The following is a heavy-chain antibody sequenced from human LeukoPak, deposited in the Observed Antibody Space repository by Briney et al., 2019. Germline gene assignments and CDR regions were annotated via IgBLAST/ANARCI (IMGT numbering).Heavy chain of an antibody. CDR1: GGSFSGYY. Sequence: SETLSLTCAVYGGSFSGYYWSWIRQPPGKGLEWIGEINHSGSTNYNPSLTSPVTISVDTSKNQFSLKLSSVTAADTAVYYCARGRGYSYVPLAYFDYWGQGTLVTVSS. D-gene: IGHD5-18*01. V-gene: IGHV4-34*01. CDR2: INHSGST. CDR3: ARGRGYSYVPLAYFDY. J-gene: IGHJ4*02.